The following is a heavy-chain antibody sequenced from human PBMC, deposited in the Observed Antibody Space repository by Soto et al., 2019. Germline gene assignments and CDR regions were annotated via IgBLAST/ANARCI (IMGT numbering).Heavy chain of an antibody. J-gene: IGHJ4*02. CDR3: ARQEGYMSGCQGY. CDR2: IYYNGRT. CDR1: GGSISSSSYY. V-gene: IGHV4-39*01. Sequence: SETLSLTCNVSGGSISSSSYYWGWIRQPPGEGLEWIGSIYYNGRTNYNPSFQSRVTISQDTSKNQFSLKMSSVTAADIAVYYCARQEGYMSGCQGYWGQGTLVTVSS. D-gene: IGHD6-19*01.